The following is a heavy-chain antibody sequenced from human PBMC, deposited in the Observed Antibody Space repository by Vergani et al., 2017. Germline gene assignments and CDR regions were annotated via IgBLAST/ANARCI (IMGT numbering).Heavy chain of an antibody. Sequence: QVQLVQSEAEVKKPGASVKVSCMASGYTFTGHYMHWVRQAPGQGLEWMGWINPNSGGTNYAQKFQGRVTMTRDTSISTAYMELSKLRSDDAAVYYCASAANYYFDCGDQRILIVFSA. J-gene: IGHJ4*01. CDR2: INPNSGGT. CDR1: GYTFTGHY. V-gene: IGHV1-2*02. CDR3: ASAANYYFDC.